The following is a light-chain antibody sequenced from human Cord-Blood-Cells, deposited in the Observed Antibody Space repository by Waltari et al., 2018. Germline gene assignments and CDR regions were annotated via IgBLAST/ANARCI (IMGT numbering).Light chain of an antibody. J-gene: IGKJ4*01. CDR2: EAS. Sequence: DIQMTQSPSSLSASVGDRVTITCQASQDISNYLNWYQQKPGKAPKLLIYEASNLETGVPSRFSGSGSGTDFPFTISSLQPEDIATYYCQQYDNLPFGGGTKVEIK. V-gene: IGKV1-33*01. CDR3: QQYDNLP. CDR1: QDISNY.